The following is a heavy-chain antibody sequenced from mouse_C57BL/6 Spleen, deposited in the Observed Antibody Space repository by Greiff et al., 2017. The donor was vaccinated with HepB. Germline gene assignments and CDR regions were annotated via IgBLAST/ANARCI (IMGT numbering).Heavy chain of an antibody. J-gene: IGHJ3*01. Sequence: VQLQQPGAELVRPGSSVKLSCKASGYTFTSYWMDWVKQRPGQGLEWIGNIYPSDSETHYNQKFKDKATLTVDKSSSTAYMQLSSLTSEDSAVYYCGRRGLTAQATFAYWGQGTLVTVSA. CDR3: GRRGLTAQATFAY. V-gene: IGHV1-61*01. CDR2: IYPSDSET. CDR1: GYTFTSYW. D-gene: IGHD3-2*02.